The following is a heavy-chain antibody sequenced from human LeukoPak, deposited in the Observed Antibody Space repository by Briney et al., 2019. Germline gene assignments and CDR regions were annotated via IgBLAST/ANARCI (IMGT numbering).Heavy chain of an antibody. J-gene: IGHJ4*02. V-gene: IGHV1-8*03. D-gene: IGHD1-26*01. CDR1: GYTFTSYD. Sequence: ASVKVSCKASGYTFTSYDINWVRQATGQGLEWMGWMNPNSGNTGYAQKFQGRVTITRNTSISTAYMELSSLRSEDTAVYYCAASTSGSYRFIDYWGQGTLVTVSS. CDR2: MNPNSGNT. CDR3: AASTSGSYRFIDY.